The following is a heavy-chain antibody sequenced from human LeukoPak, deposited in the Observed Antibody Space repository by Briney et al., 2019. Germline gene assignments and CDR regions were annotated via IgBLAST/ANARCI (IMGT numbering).Heavy chain of an antibody. Sequence: PSETLSLTCTVPGGSISSYYWSWIRQPAGKGLEWIGRIYTSGSTNYNPSLKSRVTMSVDTSKNQFSLKLSSVTAADTAVYYCARDYAYYYDSSGYFHWFDPWGQGTLVTVSS. D-gene: IGHD3-22*01. CDR2: IYTSGST. CDR1: GGSISSYY. J-gene: IGHJ5*02. CDR3: ARDYAYYYDSSGYFHWFDP. V-gene: IGHV4-4*07.